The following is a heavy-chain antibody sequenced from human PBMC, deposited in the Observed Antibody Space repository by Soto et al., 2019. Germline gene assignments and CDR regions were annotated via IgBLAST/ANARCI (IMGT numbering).Heavy chain of an antibody. CDR3: ARDDGPRLGYTYGFRAFDI. J-gene: IGHJ3*02. D-gene: IGHD5-18*01. V-gene: IGHV4-30-2*01. CDR2: IYHSGST. Sequence: SETLSLTCAVSGGSISSGGYSWSWIRQPPGKGLEWIGYIYHSGSTYYNPSLKSRVTISVDRSKNQFSLKLSSVTAADTAVYYCARDDGPRLGYTYGFRAFDIWGQGTMVTVSS. CDR1: GGSISSGGYS.